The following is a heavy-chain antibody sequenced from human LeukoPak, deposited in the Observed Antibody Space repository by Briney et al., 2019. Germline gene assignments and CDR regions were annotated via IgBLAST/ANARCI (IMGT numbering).Heavy chain of an antibody. Sequence: GESLKISCKGSGYSFTNFWVGWVRQMPGRGLEWMGILYPGDSDTRYSPSFQGQVTMSVDKSISTAYLQWSSLRASDTAMYFCARRYTGSYSDYFDYWGQGTLVTVSS. CDR1: GYSFTNFW. CDR2: LYPGDSDT. D-gene: IGHD1-26*01. V-gene: IGHV5-51*01. CDR3: ARRYTGSYSDYFDY. J-gene: IGHJ4*02.